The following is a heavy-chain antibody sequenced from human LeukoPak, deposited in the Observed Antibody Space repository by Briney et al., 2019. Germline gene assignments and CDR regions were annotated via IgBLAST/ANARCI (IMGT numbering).Heavy chain of an antibody. CDR3: ASERIAVAGIETNGYSY. CDR1: EGTFSSYA. CDR2: IIPILGIA. V-gene: IGHV1-69*04. J-gene: IGHJ4*02. Sequence: GASVKVSCKASEGTFSSYAISWVRQAPGQGLEWMRRIIPILGIANYAQKFKGRVTITADKSTSTAYMELSSLRSEDTAVYYCASERIAVAGIETNGYSYWGQGTLVTVSS. D-gene: IGHD6-19*01.